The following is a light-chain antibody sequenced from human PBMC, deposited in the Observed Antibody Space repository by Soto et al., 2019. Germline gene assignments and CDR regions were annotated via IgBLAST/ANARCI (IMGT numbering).Light chain of an antibody. Sequence: EIVMTQSPATLSMSPWEGATLSCRASQSVGTKLVWYQHKPGQAPRLLLYGASTRATGIPARFSGSGSGTEFTLTISSLQSEDFAVYYCQQYNNWPPITFGQGTRLEIK. CDR3: QQYNNWPPIT. J-gene: IGKJ5*01. V-gene: IGKV3-15*01. CDR2: GAS. CDR1: QSVGTK.